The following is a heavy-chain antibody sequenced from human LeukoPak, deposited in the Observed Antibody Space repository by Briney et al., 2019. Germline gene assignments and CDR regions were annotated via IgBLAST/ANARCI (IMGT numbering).Heavy chain of an antibody. Sequence: ASVKVSRKASEYTFTSYYMHWVRQAPGQGLEWMGIINPSGGSTSYAQKFQGRVTMTRDTSTSTVYMELSSLRSEDTAVYYCARDREATFPISREWGQGTLVTVSS. V-gene: IGHV1-46*01. J-gene: IGHJ4*02. CDR1: EYTFTSYY. CDR2: INPSGGST. CDR3: ARDREATFPISRE. D-gene: IGHD5-12*01.